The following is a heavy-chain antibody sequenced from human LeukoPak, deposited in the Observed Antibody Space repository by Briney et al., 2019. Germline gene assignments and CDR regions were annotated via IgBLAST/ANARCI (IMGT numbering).Heavy chain of an antibody. CDR3: ARANDHYCDRSGYNYGGLGFDY. J-gene: IGHJ4*02. CDR2: IYYSGST. Sequence: SETLSLTRTVSGGSISSYYWRWIRQPPGKGLEWSGYIYYSGSTNYNPSLKSRVTISVDTSKNQFSLKLSSETAADTAVYYCARANDHYCDRSGYNYGGLGFDYWGQRTLVTVSS. CDR1: GGSISSYY. D-gene: IGHD3-22*01. V-gene: IGHV4-59*12.